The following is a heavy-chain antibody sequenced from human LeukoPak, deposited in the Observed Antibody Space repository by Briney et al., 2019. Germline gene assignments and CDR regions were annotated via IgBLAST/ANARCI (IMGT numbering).Heavy chain of an antibody. V-gene: IGHV1-2*02. CDR1: GYIFTDYH. D-gene: IGHD1-26*01. CDR2: INPNSGDT. Sequence: GASVKVSCKASGYIFTDYHMHWVRQTPGQGLEWVGWINPNSGDTNYPQKFQGRVTMTRDTSISTAYLELSRLRSDDTAVYYCATGAYTYYTEYWGRGTVVAVSS. J-gene: IGHJ4*02. CDR3: ATGAYTYYTEY.